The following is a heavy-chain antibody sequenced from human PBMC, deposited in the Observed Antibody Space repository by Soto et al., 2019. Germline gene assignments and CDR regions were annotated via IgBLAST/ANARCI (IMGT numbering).Heavy chain of an antibody. CDR2: ISSNGGST. Sequence: PGGSLRLSCAASGFTFSSYAMHWVRQAPGKGLEYVSAISSNGGSTYYANSVKGRFTISRDNSKNTLYLQMGSLRAEDMAVYYCARVGGNDAFDIWGQGTMVTVSS. V-gene: IGHV3-64*01. CDR3: ARVGGNDAFDI. J-gene: IGHJ3*02. CDR1: GFTFSSYA.